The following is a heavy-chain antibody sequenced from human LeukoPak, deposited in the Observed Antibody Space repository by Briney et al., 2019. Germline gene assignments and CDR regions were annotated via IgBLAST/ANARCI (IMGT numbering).Heavy chain of an antibody. CDR1: GGSISSYW. CDR2: IDTSGNT. D-gene: IGHD1-26*01. V-gene: IGHV4-4*07. CDR3: ARRTDSVSYNWFES. J-gene: IGHJ5*01. Sequence: TSETLSLTCTVSGGSISSYWWSWIRQPAGKGLEWIGRIDTSGNTNYNPSLKSRVTMSGDTSKNQFSLKLGSVTAADTAVYYCARRTDSVSYNWFESWGQGTLVTVSS.